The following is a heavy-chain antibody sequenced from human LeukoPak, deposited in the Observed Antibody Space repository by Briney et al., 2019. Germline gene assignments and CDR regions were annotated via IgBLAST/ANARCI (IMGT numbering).Heavy chain of an antibody. V-gene: IGHV4-4*07. J-gene: IGHJ5*02. CDR1: GGSISSYY. Sequence: SETLSLTCTVSGGSISSYYWSWIRQPAGKGLEWIGRIYTSGSTNYNPSLKSRVTMSVDTSKNQFSLNLSSVTAADTAVYYCARDSGYYDFWSGYFLSATPGGGFDPWGQGTLVTVSS. CDR2: IYTSGST. CDR3: ARDSGYYDFWSGYFLSATPGGGFDP. D-gene: IGHD3-3*01.